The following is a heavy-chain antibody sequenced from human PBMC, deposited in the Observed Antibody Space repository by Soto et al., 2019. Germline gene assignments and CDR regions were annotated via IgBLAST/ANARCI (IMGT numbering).Heavy chain of an antibody. CDR3: AKVSVPAAIAYYYYGMDV. Sequence: GGSLRLSCAASGFTFSSYGMHWVRQAPGKGLEWVAVIWYDGSNKYYADSVKGRFTISRDNSKNSLYLQMNSLRAEDTAVYYCAKVSVPAAIAYYYYGMDVWGQGTTVTVSS. D-gene: IGHD2-2*01. V-gene: IGHV3-30*02. J-gene: IGHJ6*02. CDR1: GFTFSSYG. CDR2: IWYDGSNK.